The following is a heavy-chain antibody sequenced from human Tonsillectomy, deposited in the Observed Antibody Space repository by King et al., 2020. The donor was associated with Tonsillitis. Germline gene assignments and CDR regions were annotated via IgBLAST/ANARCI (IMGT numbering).Heavy chain of an antibody. Sequence: VQLVESGGGLVQPGRSLRLSCAASGFTFDDYALHWVRQAPGKGLEWVSGISWNSGSIGSADSVKGRFTISRDNAKNSLYLQMNSLRAEDTALYYCAKDITSAKWGVVVGFDYWGQGTLVTVSS. J-gene: IGHJ4*02. V-gene: IGHV3-9*01. CDR1: GFTFDDYA. D-gene: IGHD3-22*01. CDR3: AKDITSAKWGVVVGFDY. CDR2: ISWNSGSI.